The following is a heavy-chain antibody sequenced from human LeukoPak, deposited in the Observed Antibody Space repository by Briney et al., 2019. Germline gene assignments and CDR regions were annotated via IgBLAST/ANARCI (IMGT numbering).Heavy chain of an antibody. J-gene: IGHJ5*02. Sequence: ASVKVSCKASGYSFTTYGISWVRQAPGQGLEWMGWISANNNNTDNVQKLQGRVTMTTDTSTSTAYMELGRLRSDDTAVYYCARHYGNDILTESGFDPWGQGTLVTVSS. D-gene: IGHD3-9*01. CDR1: GYSFTTYG. CDR3: ARHYGNDILTESGFDP. CDR2: ISANNNNT. V-gene: IGHV1-18*01.